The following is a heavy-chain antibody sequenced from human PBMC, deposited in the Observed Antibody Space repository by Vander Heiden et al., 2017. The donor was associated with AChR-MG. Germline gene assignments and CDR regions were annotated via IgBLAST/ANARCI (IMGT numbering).Heavy chain of an antibody. J-gene: IGHJ4*02. Sequence: GKKPGSSVKVSCKASGGTFSSYAISWVRQAPGQGLEWMGGIIPIFGTANYAQKFQGRVTITADESTSTAYMELSSLRSEDTVVYYFASRPLWIQLWTTDYWVQGTLVTVSS. CDR1: GGTFSSYA. CDR2: IIPIFGTA. CDR3: ASRPLWIQLWTTDY. V-gene: IGHV1-69*01. D-gene: IGHD5-18*01.